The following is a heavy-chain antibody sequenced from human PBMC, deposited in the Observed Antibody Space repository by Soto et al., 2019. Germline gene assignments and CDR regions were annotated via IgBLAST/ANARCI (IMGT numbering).Heavy chain of an antibody. V-gene: IGHV2-5*01. J-gene: IGHJ3*02. D-gene: IGHD3-16*02. CDR2: IYWNDDK. CDR3: ADCRGDYMRLSYRLTDAFDI. Sequence: QITLKESGPTLVKPTQPVTVTCTFPGFPLSTSGLGLCWIRQPQGKDLERLALIYWNDDKRSSLTLRSRFTLTKETSKLQVVLTTPNMDPVDTSIFYCADCRGDYMRLSYRLTDAFDIWGQGTPVTVSS. CDR1: GFPLSTSGLG.